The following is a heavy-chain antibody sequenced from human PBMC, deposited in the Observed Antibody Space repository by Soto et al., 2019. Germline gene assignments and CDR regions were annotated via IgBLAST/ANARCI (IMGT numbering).Heavy chain of an antibody. CDR1: GFTFSTYA. J-gene: IGHJ4*02. Sequence: EVKVLESGGGPIQPGGSLRLSCVASGFTFSTYAMTWVRQAPGKGLECVSMITGGGGTTYYSDSVKGRFTISRDNSQNPLYLQMNSLTVADTAVFFCANLGANHFSISGNLAHDYWGQGTLVTVSS. CDR3: ANLGANHFSISGNLAHDY. V-gene: IGHV3-23*01. D-gene: IGHD3-10*01. CDR2: ITGGGGTT.